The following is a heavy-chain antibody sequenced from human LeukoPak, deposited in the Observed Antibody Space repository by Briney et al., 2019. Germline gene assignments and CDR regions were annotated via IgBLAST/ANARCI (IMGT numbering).Heavy chain of an antibody. CDR3: AHRHTPMVRVDX. CDR2: IKSKTDGGTT. V-gene: IGHV3-15*01. J-gene: IGHJ4*02. CDR1: GFTFSNAW. Sequence: GGSLRLSCAASGFTFSNAWMSWVRQAPGKGLEWGGRIKSKTDGGTTDYAAPVKGRFIISRDDSKNTLYLQMNSLTTEDTAVYFCAHRHTPMVRVDXXXQGPXVTVSS. D-gene: IGHD5-18*01.